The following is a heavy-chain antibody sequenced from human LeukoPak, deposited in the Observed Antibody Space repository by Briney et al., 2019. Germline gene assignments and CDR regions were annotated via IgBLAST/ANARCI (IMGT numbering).Heavy chain of an antibody. V-gene: IGHV1-8*02. CDR2: MNPNSGNT. CDR3: ARVEFISGYSHIY. D-gene: IGHD3-22*01. Sequence: ASVKVSCKASGYTFTSYGINWVRQATGQGLEWMGWMNPNSGNTGYAQKFQGRVTMTRSIFISTAYMELSNLRSEDTAVYYCARVEFISGYSHIYWGQGTLVTVSS. CDR1: GYTFTSYG. J-gene: IGHJ4*02.